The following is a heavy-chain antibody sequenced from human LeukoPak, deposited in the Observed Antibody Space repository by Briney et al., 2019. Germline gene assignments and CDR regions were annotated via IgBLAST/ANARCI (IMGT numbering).Heavy chain of an antibody. CDR2: ISGGGSST. CDR1: GFTFSSYA. CDR3: AKDLSSSHVSEYFDH. V-gene: IGHV3-23*01. D-gene: IGHD6-6*01. Sequence: GGSLRLSCAVSGFTFSSYAMSWVRQAPGKGLEWVSAISGGGSSTYYADSVKGGFTISRDSSENTLYLQMNSLRAEDTAVYYCAKDLSSSHVSEYFDHWGQGTLVTVSS. J-gene: IGHJ4*02.